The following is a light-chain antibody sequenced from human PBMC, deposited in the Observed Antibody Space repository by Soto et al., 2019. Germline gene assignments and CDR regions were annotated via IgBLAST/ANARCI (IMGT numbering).Light chain of an antibody. CDR2: AAS. CDR1: QSISSY. J-gene: IGKJ5*01. CDR3: QQSHTFPIT. V-gene: IGKV1-39*01. Sequence: IQMPQSPSSLSASVGDRVTITCRASQSISSYLNWYQQKPGKAPKLLIYAASSLQSGVPSRFSASGSGTDFTLTINNLQPEDFATYYCQQSHTFPITFGQGTRLEIK.